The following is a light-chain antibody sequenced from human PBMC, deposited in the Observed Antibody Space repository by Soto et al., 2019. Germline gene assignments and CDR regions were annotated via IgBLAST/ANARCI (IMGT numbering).Light chain of an antibody. CDR2: EVS. J-gene: IGLJ2*01. V-gene: IGLV2-14*01. CDR1: SSDVGGYKY. CDR3: CSYTGGTTLV. Sequence: QSALTQPASMSGSPGQSITISCTGSSSDVGGYKYVSWYQQHPGKAPKLMIFEVSNRPSGVSNRFSGSKSGNTASLTISGLQAEDEGDYYCCSYTGGTTLVCGGGTQLTVL.